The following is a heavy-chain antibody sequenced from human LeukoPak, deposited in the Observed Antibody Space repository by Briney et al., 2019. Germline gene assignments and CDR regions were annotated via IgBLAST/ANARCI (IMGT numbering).Heavy chain of an antibody. D-gene: IGHD5-24*01. V-gene: IGHV3-23*01. CDR2: ISGSGGST. Sequence: GGSLRLSCAASGFTFSSYAMSWVRQAPGKGLEWVSAISGSGGSTYYADSVKGRFTISRDNSKNTLYLQMNSLRAEDTAIYYCAKNRGMATIADFDYWGQGTLVTVSS. CDR3: AKNRGMATIADFDY. J-gene: IGHJ4*02. CDR1: GFTFSSYA.